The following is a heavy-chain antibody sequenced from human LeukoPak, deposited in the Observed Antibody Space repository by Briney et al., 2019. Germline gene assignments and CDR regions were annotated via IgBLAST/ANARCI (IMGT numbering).Heavy chain of an antibody. CDR3: AGAGYYYYYGMDV. V-gene: IGHV4-34*01. CDR2: INHSGST. J-gene: IGHJ6*02. CDR1: GGSFSGYY. Sequence: SETLSLTCAVYGGSFSGYYWSWIRQPPGKGLEWIGEINHSGSTNYNPSLRSRVATSVDTSKNQFSLKLSSVTAADTAVYYCAGAGYYYYYGMDVWGQGTSVTVSS.